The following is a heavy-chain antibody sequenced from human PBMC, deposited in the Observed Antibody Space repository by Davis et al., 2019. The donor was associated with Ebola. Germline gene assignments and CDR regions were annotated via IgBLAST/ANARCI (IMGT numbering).Heavy chain of an antibody. CDR2: IYPGDSDT. J-gene: IGHJ5*02. Sequence: GESLKISCKASGYSFTSYWIGWVRQMPGIGLEWMGIIYPGDSDTRYSPSFQGQVTISADKPISTAYLQWSSLKASDTAMYYCARRSTTVTMYNWFDPWGQGTLVTVSS. V-gene: IGHV5-51*01. CDR1: GYSFTSYW. D-gene: IGHD4-17*01. CDR3: ARRSTTVTMYNWFDP.